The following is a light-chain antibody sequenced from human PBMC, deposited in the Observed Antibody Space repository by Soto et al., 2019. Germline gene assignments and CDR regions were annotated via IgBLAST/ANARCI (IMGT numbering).Light chain of an antibody. CDR2: DAA. J-gene: IGKJ5*01. V-gene: IGKV3-20*01. CDR1: QSVSSSY. CDR3: QQYGSSPLIT. Sequence: EIELTQSPGTLSLSPGERATLSCRASQSVSSSYLAWYQQKPGQAPRLLIYDAASRATGIPDWFSGSGSGTDFSLTISRLEPEDFAVYYCQQYGSSPLITFGQGTRLEIK.